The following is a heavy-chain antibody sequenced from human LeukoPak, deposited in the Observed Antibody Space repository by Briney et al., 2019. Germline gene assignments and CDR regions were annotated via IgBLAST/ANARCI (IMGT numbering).Heavy chain of an antibody. J-gene: IGHJ5*02. Sequence: GESLKISCKTSGYSFSAFWIGWVRQMPGKGLEWMGIFSPSDSDATYSPSFQGHVTISADKSISTAFLQWSSLKASDTAMYYCARGWVVRGVSRWFDPWGQGTLVTVSS. CDR3: ARGWVVRGVSRWFDP. CDR1: GYSFSAFW. CDR2: FSPSDSDA. V-gene: IGHV5-51*01. D-gene: IGHD3-10*01.